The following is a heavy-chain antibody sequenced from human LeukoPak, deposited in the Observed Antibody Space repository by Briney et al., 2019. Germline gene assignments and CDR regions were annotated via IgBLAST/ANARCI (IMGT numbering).Heavy chain of an antibody. CDR3: ARGRDSSGYPYFDY. D-gene: IGHD3-22*01. CDR2: INSDGGSA. V-gene: IGHV3-74*01. J-gene: IGHJ4*02. CDR1: GFTFSGYW. Sequence: GGSLRLSCAASGFTFSGYWLHWVRQVPGKGLVWVSRINSDGGSASYADSVKGRFTISRDNAKKTLYLQMNSLRAEDTAVYYCARGRDSSGYPYFDYWGQGTLVTVPS.